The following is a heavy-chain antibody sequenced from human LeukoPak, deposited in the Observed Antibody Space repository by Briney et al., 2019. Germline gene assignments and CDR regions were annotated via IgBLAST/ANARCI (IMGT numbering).Heavy chain of an antibody. Sequence: GGSLRLSCAASGLTFSNYWMSWVRQAPGKGLEWVANINEDGSEKYCADSVKGRFTISRDNTKNSLFLQMNSLRAEDTAVYYCARGRGVGYWGQGTLVTVSS. CDR1: GLTFSNYW. J-gene: IGHJ4*02. CDR2: INEDGSEK. CDR3: ARGRGVGY. V-gene: IGHV3-7*01. D-gene: IGHD3-10*01.